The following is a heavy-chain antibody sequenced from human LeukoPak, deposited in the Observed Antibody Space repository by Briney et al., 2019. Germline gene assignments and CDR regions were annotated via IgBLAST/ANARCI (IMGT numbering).Heavy chain of an antibody. Sequence: GASVKVSCKASGGTFSSYAISWVRQAPGQGLEWMGWINPNSGGTNYAQKFQGRVTMTRDTSISTAYMELSRLRSDDTAVYYCARVLSIAAGGLEFNDAFDIWGQGTMVTVSS. CDR2: INPNSGGT. J-gene: IGHJ3*02. CDR3: ARVLSIAAGGLEFNDAFDI. CDR1: GGTFSSYA. V-gene: IGHV1-2*02. D-gene: IGHD6-13*01.